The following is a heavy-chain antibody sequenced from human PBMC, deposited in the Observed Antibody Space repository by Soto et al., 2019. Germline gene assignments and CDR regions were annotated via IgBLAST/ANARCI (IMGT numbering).Heavy chain of an antibody. CDR1: GGSISSYY. D-gene: IGHD2-15*01. CDR2: IYYSGST. CDR3: VRDLSSWGRGGNTPCGGY. Sequence: SETLSLTCTVSGGSISSYYWSWIRQPPGKGLEWIGYIYYSGSTYYNPSLKSRVTISVDTSKNQFSLKLSSVTAADTAVYYCVRDLSSWGRGGNTPCGGYWGQGTLVTVPQ. J-gene: IGHJ4*02. V-gene: IGHV4-59*12.